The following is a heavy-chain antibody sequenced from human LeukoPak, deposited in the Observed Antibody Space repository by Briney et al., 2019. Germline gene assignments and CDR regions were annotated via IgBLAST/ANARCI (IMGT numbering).Heavy chain of an antibody. CDR3: MRSFDY. V-gene: IGHV3-23*01. J-gene: IGHJ4*02. Sequence: GGSLRLSCAAPGFTFGSYAMNWVRQAPGKGLEWVSTISGSGGRTYYADSVKGRFTISRDNAKDTLYLQMNSLRAEDTAVYYCMRSFDYWGQGTLVTVSS. CDR2: ISGSGGRT. CDR1: GFTFGSYA.